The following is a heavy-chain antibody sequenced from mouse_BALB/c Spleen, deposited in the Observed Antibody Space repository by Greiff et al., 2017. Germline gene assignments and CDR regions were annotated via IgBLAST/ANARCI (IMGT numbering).Heavy chain of an antibody. CDR1: GFTFTDYY. V-gene: IGHV7-3*02. D-gene: IGHD4-1*01. CDR3: ARDRSWDGGFAY. Sequence: EVQLVESGGGLVQPGGSLRLSCATSGFTFTDYYMSWVRQPPGKALEWLGFIRNKANGYTTEYSASVKGRFTISRDNSQSILYLQMNTLRAEDSATYYCARDRSWDGGFAYWGQGTLVTVSA. CDR2: IRNKANGYTT. J-gene: IGHJ3*01.